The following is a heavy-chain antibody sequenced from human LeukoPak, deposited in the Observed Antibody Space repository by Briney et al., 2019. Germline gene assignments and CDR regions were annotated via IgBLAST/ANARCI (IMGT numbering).Heavy chain of an antibody. Sequence: GESLKISCKDSGYTFIDYWIAWVRQMPEKDLEWMGVIYPGDSETRYSPSFQGQITISADKSISTAYLQWNRLKAPDTAIYFCARLTSEHIDWFGWFDPWGQGTLVTVSS. CDR2: IYPGDSET. V-gene: IGHV5-51*01. CDR1: GYTFIDYW. J-gene: IGHJ5*02. CDR3: ARLTSEHIDWFGWFDP. D-gene: IGHD3-9*01.